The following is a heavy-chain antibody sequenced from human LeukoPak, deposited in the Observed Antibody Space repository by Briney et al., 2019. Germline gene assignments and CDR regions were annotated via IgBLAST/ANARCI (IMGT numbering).Heavy chain of an antibody. J-gene: IGHJ5*01. CDR1: GFTFSDYY. Sequence: PGGSLRLSCAASGFTFSDYYMTCIRQAPGKGLEWVSYISGSSTYTNYADSVKGRFTISRDNGKNAVSLQMNSLKGEDTAVYYCARSWNVDWFASWGQGTLVTVSS. V-gene: IGHV3-11*03. CDR3: ARSWNVDWFAS. D-gene: IGHD1-1*01. CDR2: ISGSSTYT.